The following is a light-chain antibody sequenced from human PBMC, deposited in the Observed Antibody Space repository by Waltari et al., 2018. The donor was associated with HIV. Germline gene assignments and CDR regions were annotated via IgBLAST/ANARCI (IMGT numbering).Light chain of an antibody. V-gene: IGKV3-11*01. CDR1: QSVGRY. Sequence: EIVLSQSPATLSLSPGERATLSCRASQSVGRYLDWYQQKPGQAPRLLNYAASNRATGLPSRFGGRGSGTGFTLTIRCREPEDFIVWYCQQRSSWPPALTFSVGTRVEIK. CDR2: AAS. CDR3: QQRSSWPPALT. J-gene: IGKJ4*01.